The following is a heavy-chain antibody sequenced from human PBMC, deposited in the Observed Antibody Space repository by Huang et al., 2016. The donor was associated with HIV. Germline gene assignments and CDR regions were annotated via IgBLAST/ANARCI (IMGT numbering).Heavy chain of an antibody. Sequence: QIQLMQSGPELKQPGASVKVSCKASGYTFTSYGITWVRQAPGQWPEWMGWSSDSSGNTEYAQKFQGRVPLTTDTSTNIAYMELRSLRSDDTAKYYCARDPKYHRIGYYRQRRGIDIWGQGTMVIVSS. J-gene: IGHJ3*02. V-gene: IGHV1-18*01. CDR2: SSDSSGNT. CDR3: ARDPKYHRIGYYRQRRGIDI. CDR1: GYTFTSYG. D-gene: IGHD3-22*01.